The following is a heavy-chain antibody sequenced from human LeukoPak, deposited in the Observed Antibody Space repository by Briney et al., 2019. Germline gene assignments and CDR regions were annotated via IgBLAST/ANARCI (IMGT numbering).Heavy chain of an antibody. J-gene: IGHJ4*02. D-gene: IGHD3-22*01. CDR2: KSHDGTNK. V-gene: IGHV3-30-3*01. CDR3: ARHRGPSLHSSGYFDY. Sequence: GGSLRLSCAASRFPFSGYAIHWVCQAPGKGLEWVAVKSHDGTNKYYADSVKGRFTISRDNSKNTLYLQMNSLRTEDTAVYYCARHRGPSLHSSGYFDYWGQGTLVTVSS. CDR1: RFPFSGYA.